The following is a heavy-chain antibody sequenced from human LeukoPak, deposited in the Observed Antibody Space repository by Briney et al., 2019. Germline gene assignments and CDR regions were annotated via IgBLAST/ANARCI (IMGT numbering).Heavy chain of an antibody. J-gene: IGHJ5*02. CDR3: ARDYDILTASPFDP. V-gene: IGHV1-18*01. Sequence: EASVKVSCKASGYTFTSYGISWVRQASGQGLEWIGWISAYNGNTNYAQKLQGRVTMTTDTSTSTAYMELRSLRSDDTAVYYCARDYDILTASPFDPWGQGTLVTVSS. CDR2: ISAYNGNT. D-gene: IGHD3-9*01. CDR1: GYTFTSYG.